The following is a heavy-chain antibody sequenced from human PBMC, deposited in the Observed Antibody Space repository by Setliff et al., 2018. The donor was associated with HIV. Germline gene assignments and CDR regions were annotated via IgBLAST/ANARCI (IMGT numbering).Heavy chain of an antibody. CDR3: AREGSGWDPGY. V-gene: IGHV3-48*01. J-gene: IGHJ4*02. CDR2: ISSTSSTI. D-gene: IGHD6-19*01. CDR1: GFTFSSYS. Sequence: GGSLRLSCAASGFTFSSYSMTWVRQAPGKGLEWVSYISSTSSTIYYADSVKGRFTISRDNAKNSLFLRMNSLRVEDMAVYYCAREGSGWDPGYWGQGSLVTVSS.